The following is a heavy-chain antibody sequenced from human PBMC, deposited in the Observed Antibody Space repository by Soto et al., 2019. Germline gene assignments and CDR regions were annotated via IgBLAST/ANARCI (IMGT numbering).Heavy chain of an antibody. Sequence: LRHYCADSGFTFSSYAMHWVRQAPGKGLEWVAVISYDGSNKYYADSVKGRFTISRDNSKNTLYLQMNSLRAEDTAVYYCARDIVWRESNDDYYYGMDVLGQG. CDR3: ARDIVWRESNDDYYYGMDV. D-gene: IGHD1-1*01. V-gene: IGHV3-30-3*01. J-gene: IGHJ6*02. CDR1: GFTFSSYA. CDR2: ISYDGSNK.